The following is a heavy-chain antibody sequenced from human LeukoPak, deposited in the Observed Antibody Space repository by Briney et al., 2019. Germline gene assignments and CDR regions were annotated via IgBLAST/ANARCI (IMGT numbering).Heavy chain of an antibody. Sequence: SETLSLTCTVSGGSISSGGYYWSWIRQHPGKGLEWIGYIYYGGSTYYNPSLKSRVTISVDTSKHQFSLKLSSVTAADTAVYYCARAGGFFSPFGYWGQGTLVTVSS. CDR1: GGSISSGGYY. CDR2: IYYGGST. CDR3: ARAGGFFSPFGY. V-gene: IGHV4-31*03. D-gene: IGHD3-16*01. J-gene: IGHJ4*02.